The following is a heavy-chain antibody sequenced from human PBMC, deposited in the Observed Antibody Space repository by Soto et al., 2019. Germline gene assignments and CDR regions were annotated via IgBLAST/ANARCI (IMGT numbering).Heavy chain of an antibody. CDR2: INSDGSTT. CDR3: ARALTGTFDY. CDR1: GFTLSSYW. V-gene: IGHV3-74*01. D-gene: IGHD2-8*02. J-gene: IGHJ4*01. Sequence: GGSLRLSCAASGFTLSSYWMHWVRQAPGEGLVWVSRINSDGSTTDYADSVKGRFTISRGNAKNTLFLQMDSLRVEDTAVYYCARALTGTFDYWGRGALVTVSS.